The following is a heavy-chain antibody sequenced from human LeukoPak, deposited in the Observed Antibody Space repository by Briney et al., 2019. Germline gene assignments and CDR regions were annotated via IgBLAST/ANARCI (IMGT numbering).Heavy chain of an antibody. V-gene: IGHV3-30-3*01. CDR2: ISYDGSNK. CDR1: GFTFRSYA. D-gene: IGHD1-1*01. J-gene: IGHJ5*02. CDR3: AREDNPLWFDP. Sequence: GGSLRLSCAASGFTFRSYAMHWVRQAPGKGLEWVAVISYDGSNKYYADSVRGRFTISRDNSNNTVHLQMNSLRPDDSALYYCAREDNPLWFDPWGQGTLVTVSS.